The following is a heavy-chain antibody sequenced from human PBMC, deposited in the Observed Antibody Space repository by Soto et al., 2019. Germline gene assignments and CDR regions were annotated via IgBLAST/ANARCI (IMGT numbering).Heavy chain of an antibody. J-gene: IGHJ4*02. CDR1: GFTFSSYA. D-gene: IGHD2-8*01. V-gene: IGHV3-23*01. Sequence: RLSCAASGFTFSSYAMSWVRQAPGKGLEWVSAISGSGGSTYYADSVKGRFTISRDNSKNTLYLQMNSLRAEDTAVYYCAKDQCTNGVCYLPEYYFDYWGQGTLVTVSS. CDR2: ISGSGGST. CDR3: AKDQCTNGVCYLPEYYFDY.